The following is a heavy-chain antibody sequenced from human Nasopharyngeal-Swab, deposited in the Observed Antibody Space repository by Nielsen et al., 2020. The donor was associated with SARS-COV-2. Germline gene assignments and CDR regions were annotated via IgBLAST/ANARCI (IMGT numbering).Heavy chain of an antibody. J-gene: IGHJ5*02. CDR1: GFTFSSYE. CDR2: NSSSGSTI. V-gene: IGHV3-48*03. CDR3: ARKGLYDSSGYPFDP. Sequence: GESLKISCAASGFTFSSYEMNWVRQAPGKPLEWVSCNSSSGSTIYYADSVKGRFTISRDNAKNSLYLQMNSLRAEDTAVYYCARKGLYDSSGYPFDPWGQGTLVTVSS. D-gene: IGHD3-22*01.